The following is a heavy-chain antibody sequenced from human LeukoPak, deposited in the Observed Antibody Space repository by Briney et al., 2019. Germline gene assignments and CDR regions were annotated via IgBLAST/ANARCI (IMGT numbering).Heavy chain of an antibody. J-gene: IGHJ4*02. CDR1: GGSISSYY. Sequence: ETLSLTCTVSGGSISSYYGRGLRQPRGEGVGGIGNIYYSGSINYNPSLKSRVTISVDTSKNQFSLKLSSVTAADTAVYYCARMDTPKLRRIFDYWGQGTLVTVSS. V-gene: IGHV4-59*08. CDR2: IYYSGSI. D-gene: IGHD4-17*01. CDR3: ARMDTPKLRRIFDY.